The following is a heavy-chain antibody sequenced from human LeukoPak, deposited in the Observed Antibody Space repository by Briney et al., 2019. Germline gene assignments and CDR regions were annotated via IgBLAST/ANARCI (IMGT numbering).Heavy chain of an antibody. CDR2: ISASGGGT. D-gene: IGHD6-13*01. Sequence: GGSLRLSCAASGFTFTSYAMSWVRQAPGKGLEWVSAISASGGGTYYADSVKGRFTISRDISKNTVYLQMNSLRAEDTAVYYCVKDGMSMDSSWFDYWGQGTLVTVSS. CDR3: VKDGMSMDSSWFDY. J-gene: IGHJ4*02. V-gene: IGHV3-23*01. CDR1: GFTFTSYA.